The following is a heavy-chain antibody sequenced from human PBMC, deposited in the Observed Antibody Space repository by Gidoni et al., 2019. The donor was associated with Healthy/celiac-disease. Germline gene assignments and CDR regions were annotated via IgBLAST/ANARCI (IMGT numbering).Heavy chain of an antibody. CDR2: ISAYNGNT. CDR1: GSTFTSYG. Sequence: QVQLVQSGAEVKKPGASVKVSCKASGSTFTSYGISWVRQAPGHGLEWMGWISAYNGNTNYAQKLQGRVTMTTDTSTSTAYMELRSLRSDDAAVYYCARDFPPVAGSPTNWFDPWGQGTLVTVSS. D-gene: IGHD2-21*01. J-gene: IGHJ5*02. V-gene: IGHV1-18*01. CDR3: ARDFPPVAGSPTNWFDP.